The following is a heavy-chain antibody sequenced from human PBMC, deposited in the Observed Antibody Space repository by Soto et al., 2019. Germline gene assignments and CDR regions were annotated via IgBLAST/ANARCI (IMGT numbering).Heavy chain of an antibody. CDR2: ISHDGSDI. D-gene: IGHD2-21*02. Sequence: QVQLVESGGDVVQPGRSLRLSCAASGFPFMDYGLHWVRQAPGKGLDWVAIISHDGSDISYAESVKGRFTISRDNSRNTLYLEMNSLRGEDTAVYYCARAMEYCSGDCYYPLDYWGQGTLVTVSS. J-gene: IGHJ4*02. V-gene: IGHV3-30-3*01. CDR1: GFPFMDYG. CDR3: ARAMEYCSGDCYYPLDY.